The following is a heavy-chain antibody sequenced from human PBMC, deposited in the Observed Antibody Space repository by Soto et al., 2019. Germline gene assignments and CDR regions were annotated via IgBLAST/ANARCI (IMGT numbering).Heavy chain of an antibody. J-gene: IGHJ6*02. CDR1: GYIFVNYG. D-gene: IGHD3-16*01. V-gene: IGHV1-18*01. CDR3: ATVDNYVTPTPQDV. CDR2: ISHYSGNT. Sequence: QVQLVQSGDEVRKPGSSVKVSCKASGYIFVNYGIAWVRQAPGQGLEWMGGISHYSGNTHYASKVQGRLTMTTATDTATAYIDERSLTSDDTAVYYCATVDNYVTPTPQDVWGQGTTVTVSS.